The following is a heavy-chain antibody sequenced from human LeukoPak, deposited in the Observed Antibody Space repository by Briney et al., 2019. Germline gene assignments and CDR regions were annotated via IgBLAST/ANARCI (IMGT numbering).Heavy chain of an antibody. Sequence: GGSLRLSFAASGFTFSSYAMHWVRPAPGKGLEWVAVISYDGRNKYYADSVKGRFTISRDNSKNALFLQMNSLRAEDTALYYCANKGASGWRFDYWGQGTLVTVSS. CDR1: GFTFSSYA. V-gene: IGHV3-30*04. CDR2: ISYDGRNK. CDR3: ANKGASGWRFDY. J-gene: IGHJ4*02. D-gene: IGHD6-19*01.